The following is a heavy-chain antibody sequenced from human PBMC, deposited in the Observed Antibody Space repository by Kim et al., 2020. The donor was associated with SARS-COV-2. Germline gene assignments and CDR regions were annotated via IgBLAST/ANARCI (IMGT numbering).Heavy chain of an antibody. Sequence: SETLSLTCTVSGGSITTYYWSWIRQPPGQGLEWIGYIYYSGTTNHNPSLKSRVIMSVDTSKNQFSLKLSSVTAADTAVYYCASHYGSGFDIWGQGAKVTV. CDR1: GGSITTYY. V-gene: IGHV4-59*08. CDR2: IYYSGTT. J-gene: IGHJ3*02. D-gene: IGHD3-10*01. CDR3: ASHYGSGFDI.